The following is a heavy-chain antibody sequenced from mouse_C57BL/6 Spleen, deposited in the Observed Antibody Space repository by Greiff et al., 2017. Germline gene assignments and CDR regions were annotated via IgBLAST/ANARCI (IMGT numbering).Heavy chain of an antibody. CDR3: ARQDGSSLFAY. J-gene: IGHJ3*01. CDR1: GFTFSDYG. Sequence: EVQRVESGGGLVKPGGSLKLSCAASGFTFSDYGMHWVRQAPEKGLEWVAYISSGSSTIYYADTVKGRFTIARDNAKNTLFLQMTSLRSEDTAMYYCARQDGSSLFAYWGQGTLVTVSA. D-gene: IGHD1-1*01. V-gene: IGHV5-17*01. CDR2: ISSGSSTI.